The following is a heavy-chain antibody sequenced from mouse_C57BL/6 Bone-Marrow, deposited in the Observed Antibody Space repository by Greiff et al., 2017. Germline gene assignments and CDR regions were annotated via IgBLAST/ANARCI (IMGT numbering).Heavy chain of an antibody. CDR1: GFSLTSYA. J-gene: IGHJ3*01. CDR3: ARSYDYDEGTWFAY. D-gene: IGHD2-4*01. Sequence: VMLVESGPGLVAPSQSLSITCTVSGFSLTSYAISWVRQPPGKGLEWLGVIWTGGGTNYNSALKSRLSISKVNSKSQVFLKMNSLQTDDTARYYCARSYDYDEGTWFAYWGQGTLVTVSA. CDR2: IWTGGGT. V-gene: IGHV2-9-1*01.